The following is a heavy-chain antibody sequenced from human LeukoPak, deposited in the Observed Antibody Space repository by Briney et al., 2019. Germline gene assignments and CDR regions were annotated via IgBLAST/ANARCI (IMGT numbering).Heavy chain of an antibody. CDR2: FDPEDGET. Sequence: ASVKVSCKVSGYTLTELSMHWVRQAPGKGLEWMGGFDPEDGETIYAQKFQGRVTMTRNTSISTAYMELSSLRSEDTAVYYCARANGYSYAPDYWGQGTLVTVSS. J-gene: IGHJ4*02. D-gene: IGHD5-18*01. CDR1: GYTLTELS. CDR3: ARANGYSYAPDY. V-gene: IGHV1-24*01.